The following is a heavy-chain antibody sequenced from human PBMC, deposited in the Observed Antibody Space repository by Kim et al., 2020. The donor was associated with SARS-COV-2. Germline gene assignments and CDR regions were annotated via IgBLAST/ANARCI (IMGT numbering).Heavy chain of an antibody. J-gene: IGHJ5*02. CDR3: ARSLDGVNWFDP. D-gene: IGHD3-10*01. Sequence: SETLSLTCTASGGNISSYYWSWILQPEGKGLEGIGRSYTSVSTNYNPALKSRVTMSVDTSKNQLSLKLSSVTAADTAVYYCARSLDGVNWFDPWGQGTLVTVTS. CDR2: SYTSVST. CDR1: GGNISSYY. V-gene: IGHV4-4*07.